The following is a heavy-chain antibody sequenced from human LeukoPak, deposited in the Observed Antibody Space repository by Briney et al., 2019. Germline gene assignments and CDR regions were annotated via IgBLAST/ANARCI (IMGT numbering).Heavy chain of an antibody. D-gene: IGHD3-9*01. CDR3: AREGGYFDWFGTFDI. Sequence: GGSLRLSCAASGFTFSRYWMSWVRQAPGKGPEWVANIEQDGSEKYYVDSVRGRFTISRDNAKTSLFLQMNSLRAEDTAVYYCAREGGYFDWFGTFDIWGEGTMVTVSS. CDR2: IEQDGSEK. V-gene: IGHV3-7*01. CDR1: GFTFSRYW. J-gene: IGHJ3*02.